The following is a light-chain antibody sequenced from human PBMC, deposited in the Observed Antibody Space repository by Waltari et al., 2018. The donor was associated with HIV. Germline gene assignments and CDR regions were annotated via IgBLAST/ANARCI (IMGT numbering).Light chain of an antibody. J-gene: IGLJ2*01. CDR2: EVS. V-gene: IGLV2-23*02. CDR3: CSYAGSSTLV. CDR1: SSDVGSYHL. Sequence: QSALTQPASVSGSPGQSITISCPVTSSDVGSYHLFSWSQQHPGKAPKLMSYEVSTRPSGVSNRFSGSKSGNTASLTISGRQAEDEADYYCCSYAGSSTLVFGGGTKLTVL.